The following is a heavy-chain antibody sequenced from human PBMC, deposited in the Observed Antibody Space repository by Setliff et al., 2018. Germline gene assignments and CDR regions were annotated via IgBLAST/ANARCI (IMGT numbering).Heavy chain of an antibody. V-gene: IGHV1-18*01. D-gene: IGHD3-22*01. CDR2: ICVYNGKT. CDR1: GYTFTSYG. CDR3: ARVASSGYYYGRGNVPPAY. J-gene: IGHJ4*02. Sequence: VSVKVSCKASGYTFTSYGFSRVRQAPGQGLEWTGWICVYNGKTKCAQKLQGRVTMTRNTSISTAYMELSSLRSEDTAVYYCARVASSGYYYGRGNVPPAYWGQGTLVTVSS.